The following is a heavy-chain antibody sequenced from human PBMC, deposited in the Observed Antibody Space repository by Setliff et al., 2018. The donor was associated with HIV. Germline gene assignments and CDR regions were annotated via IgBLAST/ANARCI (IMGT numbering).Heavy chain of an antibody. Sequence: PSETLSLTCTVSGGSISSYYWGWIRQPPGKGLEWIGNIYYSGSTHYNPPLKSRATISVDTSKNQFSLRLNSVTAADTAVYYCARGATLLPGYSDRWEYFYMDVWGKGTTVTVSS. CDR2: IYYSGST. CDR3: ARGATLLPGYSDRWEYFYMDV. D-gene: IGHD5-12*01. J-gene: IGHJ6*03. V-gene: IGHV4-39*07. CDR1: GGSISSYY.